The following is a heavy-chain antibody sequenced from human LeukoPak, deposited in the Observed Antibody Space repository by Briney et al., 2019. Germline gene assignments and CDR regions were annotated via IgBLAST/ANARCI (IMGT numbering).Heavy chain of an antibody. V-gene: IGHV4-39*07. D-gene: IGHD3-9*01. CDR1: GGSISSSDYY. Sequence: MASETLSLTCTVSGGSISSSDYYWSWIRQPPGKGLEWLGNIYYTGSTSYNPSLKSRVTISVDTFRNQFSLKLSSVTAADTAVYYCARGPSRYVLRYFHPWGQGTLVTVSS. CDR3: ARGPSRYVLRYFHP. J-gene: IGHJ5*02. CDR2: IYYTGST.